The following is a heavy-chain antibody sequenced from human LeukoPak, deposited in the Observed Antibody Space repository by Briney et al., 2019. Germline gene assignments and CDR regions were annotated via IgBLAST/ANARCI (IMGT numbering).Heavy chain of an antibody. CDR2: ISSSSSTI. CDR1: GFPFSSVG. CDR3: ARKSYSYGYVEDY. Sequence: HPGGSLRLSCVASGFPFSSVGMNWVRQAPGKGLEWVSYISSSSSTIYYADSVKGRFTISRDNAKNSLYLQMNSLRDEDTAVYYCARKSYSYGYVEDYWGEGTLVTVSS. J-gene: IGHJ4*02. V-gene: IGHV3-48*02. D-gene: IGHD5-18*01.